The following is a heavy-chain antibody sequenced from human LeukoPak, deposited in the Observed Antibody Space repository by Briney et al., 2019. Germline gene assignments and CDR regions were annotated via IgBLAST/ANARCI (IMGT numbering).Heavy chain of an antibody. V-gene: IGHV1-8*01. D-gene: IGHD3-10*01. Sequence: GASVKVSCKASGYTFTSYDINWVRQATGQGLEWMGWMNPNSGNTGYAQEFQGRVTMTRNTSISTAYMELSSLRSEDTAVYYCARVYYYGSGSYYSPWFDPWGQGTLVTVSS. CDR2: MNPNSGNT. CDR1: GYTFTSYD. J-gene: IGHJ5*02. CDR3: ARVYYYGSGSYYSPWFDP.